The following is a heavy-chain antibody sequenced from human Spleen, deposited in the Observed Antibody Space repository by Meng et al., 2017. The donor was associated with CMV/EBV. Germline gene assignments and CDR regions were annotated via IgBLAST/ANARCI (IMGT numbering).Heavy chain of an antibody. CDR2: IRYDGSNK. V-gene: IGHV3-30*02. J-gene: IGHJ6*02. D-gene: IGHD3-10*01. CDR3: AREGEVLLWFGELLSYQNYYYGMDV. Sequence: GGSLRLSCAASGFTFSSYGMHWVRQAPGKGLEWVAFIRYDGSNKYYADSVKGRFTISRDNSKNTLYLQMNSLRAEDTAVYYCAREGEVLLWFGELLSYQNYYYGMDVWGQGTTVTVSS. CDR1: GFTFSSYG.